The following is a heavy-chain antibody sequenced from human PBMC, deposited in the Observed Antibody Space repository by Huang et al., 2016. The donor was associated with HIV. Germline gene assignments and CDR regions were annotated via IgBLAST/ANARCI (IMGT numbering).Heavy chain of an antibody. Sequence: QVQIEQWGSGLLKPSETLSLTCAFYGGSFTAFYWSWIRQAPGKGLEWIGEINHSGQTTYNSSLKTRVTMAMDMSKSQFSLRLDSVTAADTAVYYCATDDRLYARHIGRFWGQGALVSVS. J-gene: IGHJ4*02. V-gene: IGHV4-34*02. CDR3: ATDDRLYARHIGRF. CDR2: INHSGQT. D-gene: IGHD3-3*01. CDR1: GGSFTAFY.